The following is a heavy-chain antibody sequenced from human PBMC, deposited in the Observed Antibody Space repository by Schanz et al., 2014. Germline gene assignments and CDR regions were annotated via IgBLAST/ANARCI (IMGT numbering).Heavy chain of an antibody. Sequence: QVQLQESGPGLVKPSGTLSLTCAVSGASIESPNWWSWVRQPPGKGLEWIGQIYHTGGTDFNPSLKSRVPNSVDKSKNQSPLRLTSVTAADTAVYYCTRDGYSRNCPDYWGQGTLVTVSS. CDR2: IYHTGGT. D-gene: IGHD1-26*01. J-gene: IGHJ4*02. V-gene: IGHV4-4*02. CDR3: TRDGYSRNCPDY. CDR1: GASIESPNW.